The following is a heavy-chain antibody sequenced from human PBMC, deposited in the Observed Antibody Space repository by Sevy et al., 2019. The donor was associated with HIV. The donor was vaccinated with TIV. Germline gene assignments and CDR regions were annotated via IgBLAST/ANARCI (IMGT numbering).Heavy chain of an antibody. D-gene: IGHD3-3*01. CDR1: GSRFNTYV. Sequence: GGSLRLSCAVSGSRFNTYVMSWVRQAPGKGLEWVSSISASGGYTYYADSVKGRFAISRDNSKNTVDLQMNSLRAEDTALYYCAKETTSGYFPWGQGTLVTVSS. V-gene: IGHV3-23*01. J-gene: IGHJ5*02. CDR3: AKETTSGYFP. CDR2: ISASGGYT.